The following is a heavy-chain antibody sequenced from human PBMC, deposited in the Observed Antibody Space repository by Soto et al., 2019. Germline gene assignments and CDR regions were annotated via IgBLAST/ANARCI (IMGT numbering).Heavy chain of an antibody. CDR2: ISSNGGST. CDR3: ARQWLDSYYFDY. D-gene: IGHD6-19*01. CDR1: GFTFSSYA. Sequence: EVQLVESGGGLVQPGGSLRLSCAASGFTFSSYAMHWDRQAPGKGLEYVSGISSNGGSTHYANSVKGRFTISRDNSKNTLYLQMGSLRAEDMAVYYCARQWLDSYYFDYWGQGTLVTVSS. V-gene: IGHV3-64*01. J-gene: IGHJ4*02.